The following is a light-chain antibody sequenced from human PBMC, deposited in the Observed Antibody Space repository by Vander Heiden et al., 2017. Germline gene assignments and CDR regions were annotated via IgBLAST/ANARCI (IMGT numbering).Light chain of an antibody. Sequence: QSVLTQPPSVSAAPGQKVTISCSASSSNIGNNYVSWYQQLPGTDPKLLMYDNNKRHSGIPDRFSGSKSGTSATLGITGLQTGDEADYYCGTWDNSLSAGYVLGTGTKVTVL. CDR1: SSNIGNNY. V-gene: IGLV1-51*01. CDR2: DNN. CDR3: GTWDNSLSAGYV. J-gene: IGLJ1*01.